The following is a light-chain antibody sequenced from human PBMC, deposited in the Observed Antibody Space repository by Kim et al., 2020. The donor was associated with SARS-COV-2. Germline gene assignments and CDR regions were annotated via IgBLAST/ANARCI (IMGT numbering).Light chain of an antibody. CDR3: QQYNNWLALT. CDR1: QSVSSN. V-gene: IGKV3-15*01. Sequence: SPGERATLYCRASQSVSSNLVWYQQKPGQAPRVPIYDASTRATGIPARFSGSGSGTEFSLTITSLQSEDFAVYYCQQYNNWLALTFGGGTKVDIK. CDR2: DAS. J-gene: IGKJ4*01.